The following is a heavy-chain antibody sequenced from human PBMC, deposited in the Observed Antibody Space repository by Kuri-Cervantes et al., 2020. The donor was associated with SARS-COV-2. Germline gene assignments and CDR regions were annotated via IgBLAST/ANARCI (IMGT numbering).Heavy chain of an antibody. V-gene: IGHV4-34*01. CDR1: GGSFSGYY. CDR3: ARGGMVRFLYY. CDR2: INHSGST. Sequence: GSLRLSCAVYGGSFSGYYWSWIRQPPGKGLEWIGEINHSGSTNYNPSLKSRVTISVDTSKNQFSLELSSVTAADTAVYYCARGGMVRFLYYWGQGTLVTVSS. J-gene: IGHJ4*02. D-gene: IGHD3-3*01.